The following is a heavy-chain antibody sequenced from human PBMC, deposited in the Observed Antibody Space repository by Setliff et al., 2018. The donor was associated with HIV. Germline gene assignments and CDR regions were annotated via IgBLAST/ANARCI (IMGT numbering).Heavy chain of an antibody. J-gene: IGHJ6*03. Sequence: SETLSLTCAVYGGSFSGYYWSWIRQPPGKGLEWIGEINHSGSTNYNPSLKSRVTMPVDTSKNQFSLKLSSVTAADTAVYYCARGRVDDSSGYYGVVDYYYYYYMDVWGKGTTVTVSS. V-gene: IGHV4-34*01. D-gene: IGHD3-22*01. CDR2: INHSGST. CDR1: GGSFSGYY. CDR3: ARGRVDDSSGYYGVVDYYYYYYMDV.